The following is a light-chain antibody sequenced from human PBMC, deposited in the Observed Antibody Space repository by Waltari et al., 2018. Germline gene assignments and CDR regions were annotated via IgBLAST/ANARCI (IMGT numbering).Light chain of an antibody. J-gene: IGLJ1*01. Sequence: SHELTQPPSVSVSPGQTASITCSGDKLGDTYTCWYQQKPGQSPVQVIYEDSKRPSGIPERFSGSNSGNTATLTISGTQGMDEADYYCQAWDSSTPSYVFGTGTKVTVL. CDR2: EDS. V-gene: IGLV3-1*01. CDR1: KLGDTY. CDR3: QAWDSSTPSYV.